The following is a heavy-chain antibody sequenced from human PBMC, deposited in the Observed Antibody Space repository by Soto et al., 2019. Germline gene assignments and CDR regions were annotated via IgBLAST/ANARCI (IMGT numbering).Heavy chain of an antibody. V-gene: IGHV6-1*01. CDR1: GDSVSSNSAA. D-gene: IGHD5-18*01. J-gene: IGHJ6*02. CDR2: TYYRSKWYN. Sequence: KQSQTLSLTCAISGDSVSSNSAAWNWIRQSPSRGLEWLGRTYYRSKWYNDYAVSVKSRITINPDTSKNQFSLQLNSVTPEDTAVYYCARERGYSYGSYYYGMDVWGQGTTVTVSS. CDR3: ARERGYSYGSYYYGMDV.